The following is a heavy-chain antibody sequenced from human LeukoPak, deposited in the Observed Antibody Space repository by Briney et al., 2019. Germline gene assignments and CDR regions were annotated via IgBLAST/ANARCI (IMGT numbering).Heavy chain of an antibody. V-gene: IGHV4-30-4*01. D-gene: IGHD4-17*01. Sequence: SQTLSLTCTVSGGSISSGDYYWSWIRQPPGKGLEWIGYIYYSGSTYYNPSLKSRVTISVDTSKNQFSLKLSSVTAADTAVYYCGGAGDDYGEYVYGMEVWGQGTTVTVSS. J-gene: IGHJ6*02. CDR3: GGAGDDYGEYVYGMEV. CDR2: IYYSGST. CDR1: GGSISSGDYY.